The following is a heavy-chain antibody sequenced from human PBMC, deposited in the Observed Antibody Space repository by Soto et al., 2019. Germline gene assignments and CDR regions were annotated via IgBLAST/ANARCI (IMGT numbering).Heavy chain of an antibody. V-gene: IGHV3-48*01. CDR2: ISRSGSTI. Sequence: EVQLVEFGGGLVQPGGSLRLSCAASGFTFSSYSMHWVRQAPGKGLEWVSYISRSGSTIYHADSVKGRFTISRDNAKNSLYLQMNSLTAEDTAVYYWARDMLVRYFDYWGQGTLVTVSS. CDR3: ARDMLVRYFDY. J-gene: IGHJ4*02. D-gene: IGHD3-22*01. CDR1: GFTFSSYS.